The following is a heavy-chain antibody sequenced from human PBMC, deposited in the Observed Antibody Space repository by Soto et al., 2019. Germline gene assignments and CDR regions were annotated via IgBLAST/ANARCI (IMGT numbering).Heavy chain of an antibody. CDR3: ATEVPHRLGRHMDV. CDR1: GGSMTSGDQY. CDR2: INHRGSL. Sequence: SSETLSLTWTVTGGSMTSGDQYWTWIRHRPGEGLEWFGYINHRGSLYYNPSLKSRVSMSVDTSKNQFSLNLSSVTAADTAVYDCATEVPHRLGRHMDVRSQANTVT. J-gene: IGHJ6*02. D-gene: IGHD7-27*01. V-gene: IGHV4-31*02.